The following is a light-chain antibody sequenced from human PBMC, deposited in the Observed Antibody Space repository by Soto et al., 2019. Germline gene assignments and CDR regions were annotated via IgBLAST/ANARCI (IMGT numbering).Light chain of an antibody. J-gene: IGKJ4*01. CDR3: QQVRSYPST. CDR1: QVISSS. Sequence: AIQLTQSPSSLSASVGDRVTITCRASQVISSSLAWYQQKPGKAPKLLIYAASILQSGVPSGFSGSGFGTDFTLTISSLRAEDFATYFCQQVRSYPSTFGGGTRVEI. CDR2: AAS. V-gene: IGKV1-13*02.